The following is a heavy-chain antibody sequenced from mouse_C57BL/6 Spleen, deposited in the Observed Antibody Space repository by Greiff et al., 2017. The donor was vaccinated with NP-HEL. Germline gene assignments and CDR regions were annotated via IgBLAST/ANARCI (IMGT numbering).Heavy chain of an antibody. J-gene: IGHJ2*01. CDR2: INPSSGYT. CDR3: ARSTTVVATGFDY. D-gene: IGHD1-1*01. CDR1: GYTFTSYW. Sequence: VHLVESGAELAKPGASVKLSCKASGYTFTSYWMHWVKQRPGQGLEWIGYINPSSGYTKYNQKFKDKATLTADKSSSTAYMQLSSLTYEDSAVYYCARSTTVVATGFDYWGQGTTLTVSS. V-gene: IGHV1-7*01.